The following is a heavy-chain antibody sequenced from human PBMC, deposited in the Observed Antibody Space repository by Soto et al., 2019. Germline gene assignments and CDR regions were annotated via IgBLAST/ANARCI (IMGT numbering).Heavy chain of an antibody. CDR3: ARSNLPNRLPKGGFDP. J-gene: IGHJ5*02. V-gene: IGHV3-7*01. Sequence: HPGGSLRLSCAASGFTFSSYWMSWVRQAPGKGLEWVANIKQDGSEKYYVDSVKGRFTISRDNAKNSLYLQMNSLRAEDTAVYYCARSNLPNRLPKGGFDPWGQGTLVTVSS. CDR2: IKQDGSEK. D-gene: IGHD4-17*01. CDR1: GFTFSSYW.